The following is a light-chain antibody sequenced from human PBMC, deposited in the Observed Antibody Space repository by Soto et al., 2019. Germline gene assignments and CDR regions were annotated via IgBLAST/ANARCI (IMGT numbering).Light chain of an antibody. CDR1: SSDVGTYTL. V-gene: IGLV2-23*02. CDR3: SSYAGAITFYV. J-gene: IGLJ1*01. Sequence: QSALTQPASVSGSPGQSITISCTGTSSDVGTYTLVSWYQQHPGKAPKLVIYEVNKRPAGVSKRFSGSKSGDTASLTSSGLQAEDVAGYYCSSYAGAITFYVFGTGTKLTVL. CDR2: EVN.